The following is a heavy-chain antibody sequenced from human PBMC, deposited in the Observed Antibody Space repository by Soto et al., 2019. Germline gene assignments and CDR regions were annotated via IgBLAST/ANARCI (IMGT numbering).Heavy chain of an antibody. D-gene: IGHD3-9*01. Sequence: ASVKVSCKASGYTFTSYYMHWVRQAPGQGLEWMGIINPSGGSTSYAQKFQGRVTMTRDTSTSTVYLELSSLRSEDTAVYYCARDLGYDILTDYYYYYGMDVWGQGTTLTVSS. V-gene: IGHV1-46*01. CDR2: INPSGGST. J-gene: IGHJ6*02. CDR3: ARDLGYDILTDYYYYYGMDV. CDR1: GYTFTSYY.